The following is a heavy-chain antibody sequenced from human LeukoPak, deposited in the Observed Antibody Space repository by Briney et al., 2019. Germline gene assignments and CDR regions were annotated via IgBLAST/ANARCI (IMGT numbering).Heavy chain of an antibody. CDR2: IKQDGSEK. V-gene: IGHV3-7*01. CDR3: ARALNSGSYWAADYGMDV. Sequence: GGSLRLSCAASGFTFSSYWMSWVRQAPGKGLEWVANIKQDGSEKYYVDSVKGRFTISRDNAKNSLYLQMNSLRAGDTAVYYCARALNSGSYWAADYGMDVWGQGTTVTVSS. CDR1: GFTFSSYW. J-gene: IGHJ6*02. D-gene: IGHD1-26*01.